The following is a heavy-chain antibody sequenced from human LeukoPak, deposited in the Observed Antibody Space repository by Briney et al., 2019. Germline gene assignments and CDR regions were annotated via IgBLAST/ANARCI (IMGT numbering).Heavy chain of an antibody. CDR1: GGALSSGDYY. CDR2: IYYSGST. J-gene: IGHJ5*02. V-gene: IGHV4-30-4*01. D-gene: IGHD2-2*01. CDR3: ARGGRVVPAASFDL. Sequence: SETLSLTCTVSGGALSSGDYYWSWVRQPPGTGLEWLGYIYYSGSTYYNPSLKSRVTISVDTSKNQFSLKLSSVTAADTAVYYCARGGRVVPAASFDLWGQGTLVTVSS.